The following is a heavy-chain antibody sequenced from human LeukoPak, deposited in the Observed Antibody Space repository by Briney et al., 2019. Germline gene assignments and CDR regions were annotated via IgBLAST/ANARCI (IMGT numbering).Heavy chain of an antibody. V-gene: IGHV6-1*01. J-gene: IGHJ6*02. CDR2: TYYRSKWYN. D-gene: IGHD3-9*01. CDR1: GDSVSSNSAA. CDR3: AREVGYYDILTGYYNYGMDV. Sequence: SQTLSLTCAISGDSVSSNSAAWNWIRQSPSRGLEWLGRTYYRSKWYNDYAVSVKSRITINPDTSKNQFSLQLNSVTPEDTAVYYCAREVGYYDILTGYYNYGMDVWGQGTTVTVSS.